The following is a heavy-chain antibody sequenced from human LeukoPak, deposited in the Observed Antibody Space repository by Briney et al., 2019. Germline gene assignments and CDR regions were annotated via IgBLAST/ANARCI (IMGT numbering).Heavy chain of an antibody. V-gene: IGHV3-7*01. D-gene: IGHD2-15*01. CDR1: GFTFSSYW. Sequence: GGSLRLSCAASGFTFSSYWMSWVRQAPGKGLEWVANIKQDGSEKYYVDSVKGRLTISRDNAKNSLYLQMNSLRAEDTAVYYCAREAAEGYFDLWGRGTLVTVSS. J-gene: IGHJ2*01. CDR3: AREAAEGYFDL. CDR2: IKQDGSEK.